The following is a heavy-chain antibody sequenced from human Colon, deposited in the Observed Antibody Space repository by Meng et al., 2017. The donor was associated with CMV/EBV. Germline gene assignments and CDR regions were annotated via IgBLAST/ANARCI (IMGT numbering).Heavy chain of an antibody. CDR1: GFTFSRYS. V-gene: IGHV3-NL1*01. Sequence: GGSLRLSCAASGFTFSRYSMNWVRQAPGKGLQWVSVIYRDGTTRYADSVKGRFTISRDNSKNTLYLQMSSLRAEDTAVYYCAKATTVVTHLDYWGQGTLVTVSS. CDR3: AKATTVVTHLDY. CDR2: IYRDGTT. J-gene: IGHJ4*02. D-gene: IGHD4-23*01.